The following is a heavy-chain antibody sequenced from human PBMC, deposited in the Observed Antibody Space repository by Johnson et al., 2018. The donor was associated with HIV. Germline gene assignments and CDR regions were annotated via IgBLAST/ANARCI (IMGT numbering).Heavy chain of an antibody. J-gene: IGHJ3*02. Sequence: QVQLVESGGGLVQPGGSLRLSCAASGFTFSSYGMHWVRQAPGKGLEWVAVISYDGSNKYYADSVKGRFTISRDNSKNTLYLQMNSLRPEDAAVYYCARGRGELLGGAFDIWGQGTTVIVSS. CDR3: ARGRGELLGGAFDI. CDR1: GFTFSSYG. V-gene: IGHV3-30*03. CDR2: ISYDGSNK. D-gene: IGHD1-26*01.